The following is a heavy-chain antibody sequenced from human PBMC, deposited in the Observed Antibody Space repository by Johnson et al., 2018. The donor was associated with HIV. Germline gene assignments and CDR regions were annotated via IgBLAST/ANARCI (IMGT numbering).Heavy chain of an antibody. CDR1: GFTFSRYA. D-gene: IGHD7-27*01. V-gene: IGHV3-30*04. Sequence: QVQLVESGGGVVQPGRSLRLSCAASGFTFSRYAMHWVRQAPGKGLEWVALISYDGSNKYYADSVKGRFTISRDNSKNTLYLQMNSLRAEDTAVYYCARENWGACDIWGQGTMVTVSS. CDR2: ISYDGSNK. J-gene: IGHJ3*02. CDR3: ARENWGACDI.